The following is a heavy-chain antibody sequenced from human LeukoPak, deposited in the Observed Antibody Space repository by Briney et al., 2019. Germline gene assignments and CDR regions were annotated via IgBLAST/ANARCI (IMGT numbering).Heavy chain of an antibody. J-gene: IGHJ5*02. V-gene: IGHV3-23*01. CDR1: GVIISSYA. CDR3: AKDRVSPGFNWFDL. Sequence: PGGSLRLSCAASGVIISSYAMSWVRQAPGKGLEWVSAINGRGDNTYYADFVKGRFTISRDNSKSTVYLQMNSLRTEDTAVYYCAKDRVSPGFNWFDLWGQGTLVTVSS. D-gene: IGHD2/OR15-2a*01. CDR2: INGRGDNT.